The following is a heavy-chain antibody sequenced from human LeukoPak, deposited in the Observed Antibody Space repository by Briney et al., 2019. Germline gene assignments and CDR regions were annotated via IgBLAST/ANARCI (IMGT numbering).Heavy chain of an antibody. CDR2: IYYSGST. CDR3: ARRGWLRDFDY. D-gene: IGHD5-18*01. J-gene: IGHJ4*02. CDR1: GGSISSGGYY. Sequence: SETLSLTCTVSGGSISSGGYYWSWIRQHQGKGFEWIGYIYYSGSTYYNPSIKSRVTISVDTSKNQFSLKLSSVTAADTAVYYCARRGWLRDFDYWGQGTLVTVSS. V-gene: IGHV4-31*03.